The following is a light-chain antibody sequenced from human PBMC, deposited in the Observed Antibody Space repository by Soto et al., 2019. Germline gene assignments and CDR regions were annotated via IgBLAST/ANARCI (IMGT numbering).Light chain of an antibody. CDR2: ATS. Sequence: QAVVTQEPSLTVSPGGTVTLTGGSRTGTLTSGHFPYWFQQKPGQAPRALIFATSNKHSWTPARFSGSLLGGKAALTLSGAQPEDEDDYYCLLYFNVARVFGGGTKLTVL. CDR1: TGTLTSGHF. J-gene: IGLJ2*01. CDR3: LLYFNVARV. V-gene: IGLV7-46*01.